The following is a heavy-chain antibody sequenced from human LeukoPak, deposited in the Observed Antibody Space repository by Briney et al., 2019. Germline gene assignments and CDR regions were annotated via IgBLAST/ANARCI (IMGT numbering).Heavy chain of an antibody. CDR2: IYHSGST. Sequence: SETLSLTCAVSGGSISSGGYSWSWIRQPPGKGLEWIGYIYHSGSTYYNPSLKSRVTISVDRSKNQFSLKLSSVTAADTAVYYCARDAPVDFWSGLRAYYYYYMDVWGKGTTVTVSS. D-gene: IGHD3-3*01. J-gene: IGHJ6*03. CDR1: GGSISSGGYS. V-gene: IGHV4-30-2*01. CDR3: ARDAPVDFWSGLRAYYYYYMDV.